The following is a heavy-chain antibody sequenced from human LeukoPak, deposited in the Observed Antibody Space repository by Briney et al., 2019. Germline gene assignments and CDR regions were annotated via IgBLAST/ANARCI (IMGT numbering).Heavy chain of an antibody. CDR3: ARMVVASNLIDY. Sequence: ASVKVSCKASGGTFSSYAISWVRQAPGQGLEWMGGIIPIFGTANYAQKFQGRVTIAADKSTSTAYMELSSLRSEDTAVYYCARMVVASNLIDYWGQGTLVTVSS. D-gene: IGHD2-15*01. CDR2: IIPIFGTA. CDR1: GGTFSSYA. J-gene: IGHJ4*02. V-gene: IGHV1-69*06.